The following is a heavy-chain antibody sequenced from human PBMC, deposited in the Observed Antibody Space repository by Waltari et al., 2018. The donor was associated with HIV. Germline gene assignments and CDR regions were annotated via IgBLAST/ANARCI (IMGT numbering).Heavy chain of an antibody. CDR2: IYPFDSDT. CDR3: ARLFYYDTTGYINNAFDI. CDR1: GYTFTNYW. J-gene: IGHJ3*02. D-gene: IGHD3-22*01. Sequence: QLVQSGAEVRKSGESLKISCKASGYTFTNYWIAWVRQMSGEGLEWMGIIYPFDSDTRYNPSFEGQITISADKSLATAYLEWSNLNASDAAIYYCARLFYYDTTGYINNAFDIWGQWTVVTVS. V-gene: IGHV5-51*03.